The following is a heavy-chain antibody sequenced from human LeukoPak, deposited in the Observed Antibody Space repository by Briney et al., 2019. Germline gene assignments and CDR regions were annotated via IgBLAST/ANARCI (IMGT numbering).Heavy chain of an antibody. D-gene: IGHD3-22*01. V-gene: IGHV4-59*01. CDR3: ARHYYDSSGYYGEFDY. Sequence: PSETLSLTCTVSGGSISSYYWSWIRQPPGKGLEWIGYIYYSGSTNYNPSLKSRVTISVDTSKNQFSLKLSSVTAADTAVYYYARHYYDSSGYYGEFDYWGQGTLVTVSS. CDR1: GGSISSYY. J-gene: IGHJ4*02. CDR2: IYYSGST.